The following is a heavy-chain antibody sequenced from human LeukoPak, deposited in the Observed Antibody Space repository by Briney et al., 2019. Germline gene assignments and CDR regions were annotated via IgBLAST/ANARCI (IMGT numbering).Heavy chain of an antibody. CDR1: GFTFSSYW. CDR2: IKSKTDGGTT. Sequence: GGSLRLSCAASGFTFSSYWMSWVRQAPGKGLEWVGRIKSKTDGGTTDYAAPVKGRFTISRDDSKNTLYLQMNSLKTEDTAVYYCTTGMVRGVIINSGAFDIWGQGTMVTVSS. V-gene: IGHV3-15*01. D-gene: IGHD3-10*01. J-gene: IGHJ3*02. CDR3: TTGMVRGVIINSGAFDI.